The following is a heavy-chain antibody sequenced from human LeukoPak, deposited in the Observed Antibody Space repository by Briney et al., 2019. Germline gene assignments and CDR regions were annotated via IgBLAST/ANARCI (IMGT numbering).Heavy chain of an antibody. CDR3: ARLTPQWLAVDY. CDR2: IYYSGST. V-gene: IGHV4-59*01. D-gene: IGHD6-19*01. J-gene: IGHJ4*02. Sequence: SETLSLTCTVSGGSISSYYWSWIRQPPGKGLEWIGYIYYSGSTKYNPSLKSRVTISVDTSKNQFSLKLSSVTAADTAVYYCARLTPQWLAVDYWGQGTLVTVSS. CDR1: GGSISSYY.